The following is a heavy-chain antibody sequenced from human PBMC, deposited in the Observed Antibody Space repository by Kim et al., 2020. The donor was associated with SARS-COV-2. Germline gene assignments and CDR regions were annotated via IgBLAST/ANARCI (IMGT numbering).Heavy chain of an antibody. V-gene: IGHV3-23*01. J-gene: IGHJ6*03. Sequence: GGSLILSCAASGFTFSSYAMSWVRQAPGKGLEWVSAISGSGGSTYYADSVKGRFTISRDNSKNTLYLQMNSLRAEDTAVYYCAKGSSSGSYYYYYYYMDVWGKGTTVTVSS. CDR1: GFTFSSYA. D-gene: IGHD1-26*01. CDR2: ISGSGGST. CDR3: AKGSSSGSYYYYYYYMDV.